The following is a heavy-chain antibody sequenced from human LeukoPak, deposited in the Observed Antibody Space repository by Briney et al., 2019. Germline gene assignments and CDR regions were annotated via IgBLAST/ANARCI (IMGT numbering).Heavy chain of an antibody. CDR2: IKQDGSET. CDR1: GFTFSTYW. V-gene: IGHV3-7*01. CDR3: ARDPRRLDY. Sequence: GGSLRLSCAASGFTFSTYWMTWVRQAPGKGLDWVGNIKQDGSETYYADSLKGRFTISRDNAKNALYLQMNSLRAEDTAVYYCARDPRRLDYWGQGTLVTVSS. J-gene: IGHJ4*02.